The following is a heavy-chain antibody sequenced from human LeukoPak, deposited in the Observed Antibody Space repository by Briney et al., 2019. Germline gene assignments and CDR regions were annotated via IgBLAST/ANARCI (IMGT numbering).Heavy chain of an antibody. V-gene: IGHV3-9*03. CDR1: GFTFDDYA. CDR2: ISWNSGSI. CDR3: AKGVVPAAHDAFDI. D-gene: IGHD2-2*01. J-gene: IGHJ3*02. Sequence: HSGGSLRLSCSASGFTFDDYAMHWVRQAPGKGLEWVSGISWNSGSIGYADSVKGRFTISRDNAKNSLYPQMNSLRAEDMALYYCAKGVVPAAHDAFDIWGQGTMVTVSS.